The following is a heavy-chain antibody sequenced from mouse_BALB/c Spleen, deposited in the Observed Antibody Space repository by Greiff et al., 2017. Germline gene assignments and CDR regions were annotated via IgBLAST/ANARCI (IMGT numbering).Heavy chain of an antibody. CDR2: IWAGGST. CDR1: GFSLTSYG. J-gene: IGHJ1*01. V-gene: IGHV2-9*02. CDR3: ARYRGAYDRLLYFDV. Sequence: VQLVESGPGLVAPSQSLSITCTVSGFSLTSYGVYWVRQPPGKGLEWLGVIWAGGSTNYNSALMSRLSISKDNSKSQVFLKMNSLQTDDTAMYYCARYRGAYDRLLYFDVWGAGTTVTVSS. D-gene: IGHD2-3*01.